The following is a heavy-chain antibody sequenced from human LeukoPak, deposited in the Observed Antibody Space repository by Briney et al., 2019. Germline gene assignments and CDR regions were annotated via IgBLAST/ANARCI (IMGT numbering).Heavy chain of an antibody. D-gene: IGHD5-18*01. J-gene: IGHJ5*02. CDR3: ARRGGDSYGYWFDP. CDR2: IYYSGST. CDR1: GGSISSSSYY. Sequence: SETLSLTCIVPGGSISSSSYYWAWIRQSPGKGLEWIGYIYYSGSTNYNPSLKSRVTISVDTSKNQFSLKLSSVTAADTAVYYCARRGGDSYGYWFDPWGQGTLVTVSS. V-gene: IGHV4-61*05.